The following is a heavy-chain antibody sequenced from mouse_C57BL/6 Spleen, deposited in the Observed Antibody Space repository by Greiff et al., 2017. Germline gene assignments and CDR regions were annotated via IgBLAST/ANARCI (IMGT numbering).Heavy chain of an antibody. Sequence: QVQLQQSGAELVRPGSSVKLSCKASGYTFTSYWMDWVKQRPGQGLEWIGNIYPSDSETHYNQKFKDKATLTVDKSSSTAYMQLSSLTSEDSAVYYCARENWDEAMDDGGQGTSVTVSS. CDR1: GYTFTSYW. CDR3: ARENWDEAMDD. V-gene: IGHV1-61*01. CDR2: IYPSDSET. D-gene: IGHD4-1*01. J-gene: IGHJ4*01.